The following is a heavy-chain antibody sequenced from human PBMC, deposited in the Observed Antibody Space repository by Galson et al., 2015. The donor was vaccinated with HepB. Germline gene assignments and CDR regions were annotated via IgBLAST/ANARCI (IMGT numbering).Heavy chain of an antibody. V-gene: IGHV3-23*01. D-gene: IGHD1-14*01. CDR2: ISGSGGST. CDR1: GFTFSSYA. CDR3: AKACMSSLGALTGWPYGMDV. J-gene: IGHJ6*02. Sequence: SLRLSCAASGFTFSSYAMSWVRQAPGKGLEWVSAISGSGGSTYYADSVKGRFTISRDNSKNTLYLQMNSLRAEDTAVYYCAKACMSSLGALTGWPYGMDVWGQGTTVTVSS.